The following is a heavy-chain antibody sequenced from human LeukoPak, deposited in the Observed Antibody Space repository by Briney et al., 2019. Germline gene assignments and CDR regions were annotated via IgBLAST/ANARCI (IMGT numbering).Heavy chain of an antibody. D-gene: IGHD4-23*01. CDR2: IYYSGST. V-gene: IGHV4-59*12. J-gene: IGHJ4*02. Sequence: SETLSLTCTVSGGSISSYYWSWIRQPPGKGLEWIGYIYYSGSTNYNPSLKSRVTISVDTSKNQFSLKLSSVTAADTAVYYCATQGTDYGGLFDYWGQGTLVTVSS. CDR1: GGSISSYY. CDR3: ATQGTDYGGLFDY.